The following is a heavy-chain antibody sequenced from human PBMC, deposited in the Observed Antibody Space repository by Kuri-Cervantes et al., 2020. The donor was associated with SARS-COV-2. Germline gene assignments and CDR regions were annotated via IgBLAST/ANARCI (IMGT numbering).Heavy chain of an antibody. D-gene: IGHD6-19*01. J-gene: IGHJ1*01. CDR3: ATDGWYGAEYFQH. CDR2: IYYSGST. V-gene: IGHV4-34*01. CDR1: GGSSSGYY. Sequence: SQTLSLTCAVYGGSSSGYYWSWIRQPPGKGLEWIGSIYYSGSTYYNPSLKSRVTISVDTSKNQFSLKLSSVTAADTAVYYCATDGWYGAEYFQHWGQGTLVTVSS.